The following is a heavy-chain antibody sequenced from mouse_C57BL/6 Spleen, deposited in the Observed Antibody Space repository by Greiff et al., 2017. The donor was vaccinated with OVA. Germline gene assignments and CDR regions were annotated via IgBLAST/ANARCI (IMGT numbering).Heavy chain of an antibody. Sequence: EVQLQQSGPELVKPGASVKIPCKASGYTFTDYNMDWVKQSHGKSLEWIGDINPNNGGTIYNQKFKGKATLTVDKSSSTAYMELRSLTSEDTAVYYCARRGDGYYDYAMDYWGQGTSVTVSS. CDR1: GYTFTDYN. CDR3: ARRGDGYYDYAMDY. J-gene: IGHJ4*01. V-gene: IGHV1-18*01. D-gene: IGHD2-3*01. CDR2: INPNNGGT.